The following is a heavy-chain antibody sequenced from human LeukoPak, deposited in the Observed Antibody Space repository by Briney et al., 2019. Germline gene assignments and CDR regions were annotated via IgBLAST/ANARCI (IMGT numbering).Heavy chain of an antibody. Sequence: SETLSLTCNISGVPITDYYWSWIRLAPRRGLEWIGHMYYSGDSNSNPSLEGRVTMSADTSTNQFSLRLTSVTAADTAIYYCARELPSTGNWFDPWGQGILVTVSS. V-gene: IGHV4-59*01. D-gene: IGHD1-14*01. CDR2: MYYSGDS. CDR3: ARELPSTGNWFDP. J-gene: IGHJ5*02. CDR1: GVPITDYY.